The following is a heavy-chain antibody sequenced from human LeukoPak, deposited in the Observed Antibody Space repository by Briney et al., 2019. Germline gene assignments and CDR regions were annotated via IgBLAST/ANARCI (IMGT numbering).Heavy chain of an antibody. CDR1: GFTFSSYG. CDR3: GRVYCGGNCYSPPLPDY. V-gene: IGHV3-33*01. J-gene: IGHJ4*02. Sequence: GGSLRLSCAASGFTFSSYGMQWVRQAPGKGLDWVAGIWYDGSNKNYADSVKGRFTISRDNSKNTLSLQMNSLRAEDTAVYYCGRVYCGGNCYSPPLPDYWGQGTLVTVSA. D-gene: IGHD2-21*02. CDR2: IWYDGSNK.